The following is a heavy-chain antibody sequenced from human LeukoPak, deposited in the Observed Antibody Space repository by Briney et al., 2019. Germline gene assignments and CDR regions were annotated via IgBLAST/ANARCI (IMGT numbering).Heavy chain of an antibody. Sequence: SVRVSCKASGGTFSSYAISWVRQAPGQGLEWMGRIIPIFGIANYAQKFQGRVTITADKSTSTAYMELSSLRSEDTAVYYCARERGYSGSYCFDYWGQGTLVTVSS. CDR2: IIPIFGIA. J-gene: IGHJ4*02. CDR3: ARERGYSGSYCFDY. V-gene: IGHV1-69*04. D-gene: IGHD1-26*01. CDR1: GGTFSSYA.